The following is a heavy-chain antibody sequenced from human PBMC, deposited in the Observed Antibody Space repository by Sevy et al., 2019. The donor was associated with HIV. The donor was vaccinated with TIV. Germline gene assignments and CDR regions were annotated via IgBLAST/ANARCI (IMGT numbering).Heavy chain of an antibody. CDR2: ISGSGGST. Sequence: GGSLRLSCAAFGFTFSSYAMSWVRQAPGKGLEWVSAISGSGGSTYYADSVKGRFTISRDNSKNTLYLQMNSLRAEDTAVYYCATSARFGELFNYMDVWGKGTTVTVSS. CDR1: GFTFSSYA. CDR3: ATSARFGELFNYMDV. D-gene: IGHD3-10*01. J-gene: IGHJ6*03. V-gene: IGHV3-23*01.